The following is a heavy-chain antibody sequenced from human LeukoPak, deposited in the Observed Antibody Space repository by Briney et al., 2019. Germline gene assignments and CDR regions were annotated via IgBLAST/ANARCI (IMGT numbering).Heavy chain of an antibody. D-gene: IGHD3-16*02. J-gene: IGHJ4*02. Sequence: SETLSLTCTVPGYSISSGYYWGWIRQPPGKGLEWIGSIYHSGSTYYNPSLKSRVTISVDTSKNQFSLKLSSVTAADTAVYYCARAYYDYVWGSYRVNLFDYWGQGTLVTVSS. CDR3: ARAYYDYVWGSYRVNLFDY. CDR2: IYHSGST. CDR1: GYSISSGYY. V-gene: IGHV4-38-2*02.